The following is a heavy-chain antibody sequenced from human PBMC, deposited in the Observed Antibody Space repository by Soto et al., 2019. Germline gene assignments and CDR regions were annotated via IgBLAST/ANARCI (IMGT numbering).Heavy chain of an antibody. D-gene: IGHD6-13*01. Sequence: SETLSLTCAVYGGSFSGYYWSWIRQPPGKGLEWIGEINHSGSTNYNPSLKSRVTISVDTSKNQFSLKLSSVTAADTAVYYCARGARIAAAGVWFDPWGQGTLVTVSS. CDR2: INHSGST. CDR1: GGSFSGYY. J-gene: IGHJ5*02. V-gene: IGHV4-34*01. CDR3: ARGARIAAAGVWFDP.